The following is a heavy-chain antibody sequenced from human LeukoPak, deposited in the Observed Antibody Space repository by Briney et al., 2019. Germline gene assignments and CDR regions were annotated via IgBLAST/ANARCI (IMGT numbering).Heavy chain of an antibody. V-gene: IGHV3-33*01. CDR2: IWYDGSNK. J-gene: IGHJ4*02. Sequence: GGSLRLSCAASGFTFSNYGMHWVRQAPGNGLEWVAVIWYDGSNKYYADSVKGRFTISRDNSKDTVYLQMNSLRAEDTAVYYCARDLGESYFDYWGQGTLVTVSS. CDR3: ARDLGESYFDY. CDR1: GFTFSNYG.